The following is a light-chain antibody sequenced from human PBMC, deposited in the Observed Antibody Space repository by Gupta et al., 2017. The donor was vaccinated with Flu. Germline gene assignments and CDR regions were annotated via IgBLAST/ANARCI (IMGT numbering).Light chain of an antibody. Sequence: DIVMTQSPDSLAVSLGERATINCKSSQSVLYSSNNKNYLAWYQQKPGQPPKLLIYWASTRESGVPDRFSGSGSGTDFTLTISSRQAEDVAVYYCQQYYSTPYTFGQGTXMEIK. CDR2: WAS. CDR1: QSVLYSSNNKNY. J-gene: IGKJ2*01. CDR3: QQYYSTPYT. V-gene: IGKV4-1*01.